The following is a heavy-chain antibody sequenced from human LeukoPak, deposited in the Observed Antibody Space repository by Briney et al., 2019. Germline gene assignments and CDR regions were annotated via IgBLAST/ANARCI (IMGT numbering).Heavy chain of an antibody. CDR1: GASISSSNYY. Sequence: SETLSLTCAVSGASISSSNYYWSWIRQPAGKGLEWIGRIYTSGSTNYNPSLKSRVTMSVVTSKNQFSLKLSSVTAADMAVYYCARGLIWFGELRGGWFDPWGQGTLVTVSS. V-gene: IGHV4-61*02. J-gene: IGHJ5*02. CDR2: IYTSGST. D-gene: IGHD3-10*01. CDR3: ARGLIWFGELRGGWFDP.